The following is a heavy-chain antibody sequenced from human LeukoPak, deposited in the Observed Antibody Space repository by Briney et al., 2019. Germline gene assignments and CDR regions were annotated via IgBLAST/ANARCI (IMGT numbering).Heavy chain of an antibody. J-gene: IGHJ4*02. V-gene: IGHV4-59*08. CDR3: ARHVAARSGAARYLDY. D-gene: IGHD6-19*01. CDR2: INYSGST. Sequence: SETLSLTCTVSGGSISGYYWSGVRQPPGKGLEWIGYINYSGSTDCNPSLKSRVTISVDTSNNQFSLKLSSVTAADTAIYYCARHVAARSGAARYLDYWGQGILVTVSS. CDR1: GGSISGYY.